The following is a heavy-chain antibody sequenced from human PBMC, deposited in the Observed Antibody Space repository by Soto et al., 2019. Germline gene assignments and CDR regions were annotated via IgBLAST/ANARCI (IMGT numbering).Heavy chain of an antibody. D-gene: IGHD1-26*01. Sequence: QVQLVQSGAEVKKPGSSVKVSCRASGGIFSTYAINWVRQAPGQGLEWMGGIIPLFGTANYAQKLQGRVTISADESAHISYTELSSLRSEDTALYYCARVQYSGTYLQAFDIWGQGTRVTVSS. J-gene: IGHJ3*02. CDR1: GGIFSTYA. V-gene: IGHV1-69*01. CDR2: IIPLFGTA. CDR3: ARVQYSGTYLQAFDI.